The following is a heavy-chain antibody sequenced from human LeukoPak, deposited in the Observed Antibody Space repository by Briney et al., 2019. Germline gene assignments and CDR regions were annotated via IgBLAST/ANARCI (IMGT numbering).Heavy chain of an antibody. V-gene: IGHV3-23*01. Sequence: GGSLRLSCAASGFTFSSYAMSWVRQAPGKGLEWVSAISGSGGSTYYADSVKGRFTISRDNSKNTLYLQMNSLRAEDTAVYYCAKSRVIAVAGHHNWFDPWGQGILVTVSS. CDR1: GFTFSSYA. D-gene: IGHD6-19*01. CDR2: ISGSGGST. J-gene: IGHJ5*02. CDR3: AKSRVIAVAGHHNWFDP.